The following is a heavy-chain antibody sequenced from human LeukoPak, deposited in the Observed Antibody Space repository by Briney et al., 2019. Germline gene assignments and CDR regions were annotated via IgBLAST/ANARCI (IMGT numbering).Heavy chain of an antibody. CDR2: ISTYNGNT. J-gene: IGHJ6*03. V-gene: IGHV1-18*01. CDR1: GYTFSSYG. Sequence: ASVKVSCKGSGYTFSSYGISWVRQAPGQGLEWMGWISTYNGNTNYAQKLQGRVTMTTDTSTSTAYMELRSLRSDDTAVYYCARAVSGYSYGYYYYYMDVWGKGTTVTVSS. CDR3: ARAVSGYSYGYYYYYMDV. D-gene: IGHD5-18*01.